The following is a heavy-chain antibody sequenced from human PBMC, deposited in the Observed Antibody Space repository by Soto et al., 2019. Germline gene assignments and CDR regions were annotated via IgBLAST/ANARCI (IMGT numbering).Heavy chain of an antibody. J-gene: IGHJ4*02. Sequence: GGSLRLSCAASGFAFSTYSMNWVRQAPGKGLECVSSISSSSSYTYYADLVKGRFTISRDNAKNSLYLQMNSLRAEDTAVYYCARAKTVVREPIDYWGQGTLVTVSS. V-gene: IGHV3-21*01. CDR2: ISSSSSYT. CDR3: ARAKTVVREPIDY. D-gene: IGHD3-10*01. CDR1: GFAFSTYS.